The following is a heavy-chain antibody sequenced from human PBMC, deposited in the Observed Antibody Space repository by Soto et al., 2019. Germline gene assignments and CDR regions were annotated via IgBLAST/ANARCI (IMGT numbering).Heavy chain of an antibody. CDR1: GFAFSHYW. V-gene: IGHV3-74*01. J-gene: IGHJ5*02. Sequence: EVQLVESGGGLVQPGGSLRLSCTASGFAFSHYWMHWVRQAPGKGLMWVSRINGDGSATTYADSVKGRFTISRDNAKNPLYLQMNSLRAEETAVYYCVRSDWFDPWGQGTLVTVSS. CDR2: INGDGSAT. CDR3: VRSDWFDP.